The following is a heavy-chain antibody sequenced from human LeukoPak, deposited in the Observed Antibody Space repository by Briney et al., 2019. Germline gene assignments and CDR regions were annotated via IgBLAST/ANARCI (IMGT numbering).Heavy chain of an antibody. V-gene: IGHV1-18*01. J-gene: IGHJ6*02. CDR3: ARQGSVASHYGDPTYYYYGMDV. CDR1: GYTFTSYV. D-gene: IGHD4-17*01. Sequence: AASVNVSCKASGYTFTSYVISWVRQAPGQGLEGMGWISAYNGNTNYAQKLQGRVTMTTDTSTSTAYMELRSLRSDDTAVYYCARQGSVASHYGDPTYYYYGMDVWGQGTTVTVSS. CDR2: ISAYNGNT.